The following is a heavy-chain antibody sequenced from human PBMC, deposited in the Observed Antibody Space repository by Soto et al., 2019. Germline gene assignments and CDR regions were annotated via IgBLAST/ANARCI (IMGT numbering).Heavy chain of an antibody. CDR1: GFSFSDYS. D-gene: IGHD6-6*01. CDR2: IRSSTSYI. Sequence: LRLSCAASGFSFSDYSVNWVRQAPGKGLEWVSSIRSSTSYIYYADSVKGRFTISRDNAKNSLYLQMNSLRAEDTAVYFCARMSIVGRRDYYYGMDVWGQGTTVTVS. CDR3: ARMSIVGRRDYYYGMDV. V-gene: IGHV3-21*01. J-gene: IGHJ6*02.